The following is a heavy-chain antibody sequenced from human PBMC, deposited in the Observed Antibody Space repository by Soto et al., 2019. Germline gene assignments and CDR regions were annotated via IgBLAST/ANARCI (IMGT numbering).Heavy chain of an antibody. CDR1: GFTFTSYA. J-gene: IGHJ4*02. CDR3: AKDEGSGSYPDY. CDR2: ISGSGYST. Sequence: GGSLRLSCAASGFTFTSYAMSWVRQAPGKGLEWVSLISGSGYSTYYADSVKGRFTISRDNSKNTLYLQMNSLRAEDTAIYYCAKDEGSGSYPDYWGQGTLVTV. V-gene: IGHV3-23*01. D-gene: IGHD1-26*01.